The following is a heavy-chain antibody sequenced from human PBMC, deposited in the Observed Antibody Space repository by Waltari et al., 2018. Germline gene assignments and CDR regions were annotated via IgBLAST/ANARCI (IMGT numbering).Heavy chain of an antibody. J-gene: IGHJ5*02. CDR2: FDPEDGET. V-gene: IGHV1-24*01. Sequence: QVQLVQSGAEVKKPGASVKVSCKVSGYTLTDLSMHWVRQAPGTGLGWMGVFDPEDGETIYAQKFQGRVTMTEDTSTDTAYMELSSLRSEDTAVYYCATVHYYGSGSYYRFSSWFDPWGQGTLVTVSS. CDR1: GYTLTDLS. CDR3: ATVHYYGSGSYYRFSSWFDP. D-gene: IGHD3-10*01.